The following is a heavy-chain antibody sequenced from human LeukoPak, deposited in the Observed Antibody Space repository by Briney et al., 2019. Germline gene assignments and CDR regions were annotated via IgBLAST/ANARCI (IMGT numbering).Heavy chain of an antibody. Sequence: GGSLRLSCAASGSTFRSTYRSGFRKPQGKGLGWVSVIYSGGSTYYADSVKGRFTISRDNAKNSLYLQMNSLRAEDTAVYYCATDISGSYYAGVDYWGQGTLVTVSS. CDR3: ATDISGSYYAGVDY. CDR1: GSTFRSTY. CDR2: IYSGGST. D-gene: IGHD1-26*01. J-gene: IGHJ4*02. V-gene: IGHV3-53*01.